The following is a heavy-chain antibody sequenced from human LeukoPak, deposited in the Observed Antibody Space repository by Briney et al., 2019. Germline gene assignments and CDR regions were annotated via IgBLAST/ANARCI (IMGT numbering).Heavy chain of an antibody. CDR3: ATATGYCSSTSCRYNWFDP. D-gene: IGHD2-2*01. CDR2: INHSGST. V-gene: IGHV4-34*01. CDR1: GGSFRGYY. J-gene: IGHJ5*02. Sequence: PSETLSLTCAVYGGSFRGYYWSWIRQPPGKGLEWIGEINHSGSTNYNPSLKSRVTISVDTSKNQFSLKLSSVTAADTAVYYCATATGYCSSTSCRYNWFDPWGQGTLVTVSS.